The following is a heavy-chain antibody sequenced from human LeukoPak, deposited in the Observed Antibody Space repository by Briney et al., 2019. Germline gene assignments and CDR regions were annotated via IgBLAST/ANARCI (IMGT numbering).Heavy chain of an antibody. CDR1: GFTFSTYG. J-gene: IGHJ4*02. CDR2: IWSDGSNK. D-gene: IGHD5/OR15-5a*01. V-gene: IGHV3-33*01. Sequence: QPGRSLRLSCAASGFTFSTYGMHWVRQAPGKGLEWVAVIWSDGSNKHYADSVKGRFTISRDNSKNTLYLQMNSLRAEDTAVYYCARRRYSVYDFDYWGQGTLVTVSS. CDR3: ARRRYSVYDFDY.